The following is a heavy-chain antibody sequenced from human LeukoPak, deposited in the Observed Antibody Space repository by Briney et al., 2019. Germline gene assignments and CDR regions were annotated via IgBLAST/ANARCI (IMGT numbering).Heavy chain of an antibody. CDR3: ARDGGNLLDY. CDR1: GGSISSYY. J-gene: IGHJ4*02. D-gene: IGHD4-23*01. V-gene: IGHV4-59*01. CDR2: IYYSGST. Sequence: SETLSLTCTVSGGSISSYYWSWIRQPPGKGLEWIGYIYYSGSTNYNPSLKSRVTISVDTSKNQFSLKLSSVTAADTAVYYCARDGGNLLDYWGQGTLVTVSS.